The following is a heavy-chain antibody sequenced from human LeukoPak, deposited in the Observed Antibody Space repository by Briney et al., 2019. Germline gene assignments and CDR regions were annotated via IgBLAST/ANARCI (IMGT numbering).Heavy chain of an antibody. Sequence: GRSLRLSCAASGFTFSSYGMHWVRQAPGKGLEWVAVTSYDGSNKYYADSVKGRFTISRDNSKNTLYLQMNSLRAEDTAVYYCAKDSGIAVAGIFDYWGQGTLVTVSS. CDR2: TSYDGSNK. D-gene: IGHD6-19*01. J-gene: IGHJ4*02. V-gene: IGHV3-30*18. CDR3: AKDSGIAVAGIFDY. CDR1: GFTFSSYG.